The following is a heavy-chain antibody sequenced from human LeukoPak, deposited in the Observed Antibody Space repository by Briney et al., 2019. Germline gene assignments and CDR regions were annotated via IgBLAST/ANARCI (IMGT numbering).Heavy chain of an antibody. CDR2: IKQDGSEK. D-gene: IGHD1-14*01. J-gene: IGHJ6*03. Sequence: GGSLRLSCAASGFTFSSYWMSWVRQAPGKGLGWVANIKQDGSEKYYVDSVKGRFTISRDNAKNSLYLQMNSLRAEDTAVYYCARYPDPYYYYMDVWGKGTTVTVSS. CDR1: GFTFSSYW. V-gene: IGHV3-7*01. CDR3: ARYPDPYYYYMDV.